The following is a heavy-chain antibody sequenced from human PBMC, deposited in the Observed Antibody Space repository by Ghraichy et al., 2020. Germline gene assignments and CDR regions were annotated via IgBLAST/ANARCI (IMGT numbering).Heavy chain of an antibody. D-gene: IGHD1-26*01. CDR2: ISGSGGDT. Sequence: GGSLRLSCAASGFTFTNYAMSWVRQAPGKGLEWVSGISGSGGDTYYADSVKGRFTISRDNSKNTLYLQVNSLRAEDTAVYYCAKLVGIYYYYSMDVWGQGTTVTVSS. V-gene: IGHV3-23*01. CDR3: AKLVGIYYYYSMDV. J-gene: IGHJ6*02. CDR1: GFTFTNYA.